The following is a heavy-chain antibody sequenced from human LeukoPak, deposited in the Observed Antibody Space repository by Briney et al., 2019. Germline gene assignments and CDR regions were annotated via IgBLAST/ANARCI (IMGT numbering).Heavy chain of an antibody. D-gene: IGHD4-17*01. Sequence: GGSLRLSCAASGFTFSSYAMSWVRQAPGKGLEWVSAISGSDGSTYYADSVKGRFTISRDNSKNTLYLQMDSLRAEDTAVYSCAKVYGDYVGFDYWGQGTLVTVSS. J-gene: IGHJ4*02. V-gene: IGHV3-23*01. CDR2: ISGSDGST. CDR3: AKVYGDYVGFDY. CDR1: GFTFSSYA.